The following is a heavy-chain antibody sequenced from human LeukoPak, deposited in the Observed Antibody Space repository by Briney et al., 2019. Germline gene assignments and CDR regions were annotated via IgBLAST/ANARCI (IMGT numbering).Heavy chain of an antibody. CDR2: ISSSSNI. D-gene: IGHD2-2*01. Sequence: GGSLRLSCAASGFTFSTYTMNWVRQAPGKGLEWVSSISSSSNIYYADSVKGRFTISRDNAMNSVYLQMNSLRVGDTAVYYCARGYQRPDYWGQGTLITVSS. J-gene: IGHJ4*02. CDR1: GFTFSTYT. V-gene: IGHV3-21*01. CDR3: ARGYQRPDY.